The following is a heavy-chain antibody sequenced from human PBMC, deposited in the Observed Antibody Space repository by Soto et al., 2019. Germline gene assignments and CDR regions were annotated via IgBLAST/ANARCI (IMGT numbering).Heavy chain of an antibody. J-gene: IGHJ4*02. CDR2: IYYSGST. CDR3: ARGQNYYGSGSYLFDY. V-gene: IGHV4-59*01. CDR1: GGSISSYY. Sequence: QVQLQESGPGLVKPSETLSLTCTVSGGSISSYYWSWIRQPPGKGLEWIGYIYYSGSTNYNPSLMSRVTISVDTSKNQFSLKLGSVTAADTAVYYCARGQNYYGSGSYLFDYWGQGTLVTVSS. D-gene: IGHD3-10*01.